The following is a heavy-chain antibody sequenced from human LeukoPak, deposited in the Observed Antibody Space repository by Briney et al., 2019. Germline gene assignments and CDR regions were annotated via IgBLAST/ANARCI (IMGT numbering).Heavy chain of an antibody. D-gene: IGHD3-3*01. Sequence: SETLSLTCVVYGGSFSGYYWSWIRQPPGKGLEWIGEINHSGSTNYNPSLKSRVTISVDTSKNQFSLKLSSVTAADTAVYYCASGNYDFWSGSRSPYFDYWGQGTLVTVSS. CDR1: GGSFSGYY. V-gene: IGHV4-34*01. J-gene: IGHJ4*02. CDR2: INHSGST. CDR3: ASGNYDFWSGSRSPYFDY.